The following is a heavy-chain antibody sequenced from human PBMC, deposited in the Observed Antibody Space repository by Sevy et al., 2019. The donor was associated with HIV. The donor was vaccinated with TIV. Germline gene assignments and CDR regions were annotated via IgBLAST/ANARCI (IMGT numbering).Heavy chain of an antibody. Sequence: ASVKVSCKASGYTFTSYGISWVRQAPGQGLEWMGWISAYNGNTNYAQKLQGRVTMTTDTSRSTAYMELRSLRSDDTAVYYCARDDPRITMVRGVIPPHWFDPWGQGTLVTVSS. V-gene: IGHV1-18*01. CDR3: ARDDPRITMVRGVIPPHWFDP. J-gene: IGHJ5*02. CDR2: ISAYNGNT. D-gene: IGHD3-10*01. CDR1: GYTFTSYG.